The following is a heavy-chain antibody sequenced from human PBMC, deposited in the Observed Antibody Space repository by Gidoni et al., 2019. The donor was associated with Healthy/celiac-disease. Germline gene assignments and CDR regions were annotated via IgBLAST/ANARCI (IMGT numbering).Heavy chain of an antibody. CDR2: IAYDGSNK. CDR3: AKDAADIVVVPEEGKGFDY. Sequence: QVQLVESGGGVVQPGRSLRLSCAASGFTFSSYGMHWVRQAPGKGLEWVAVIAYDGSNKYYADSVKGRFTSSRDNSKNTLYLQMNSLRAEDTAVYYCAKDAADIVVVPEEGKGFDYWGQGTLVTVSS. J-gene: IGHJ4*02. V-gene: IGHV3-30*18. CDR1: GFTFSSYG. D-gene: IGHD2-15*01.